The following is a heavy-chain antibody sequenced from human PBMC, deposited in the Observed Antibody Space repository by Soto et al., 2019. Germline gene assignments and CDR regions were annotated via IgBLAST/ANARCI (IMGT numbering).Heavy chain of an antibody. CDR1: GYSFTSYW. CDR2: IDPSDSYT. V-gene: IGHV5-10-1*01. CDR3: ARQIVVVPAATTSSYYYGMDV. J-gene: IGHJ6*04. D-gene: IGHD2-2*01. Sequence: GESLKISCKGSGYSFTSYWISWVRQMPGKGLEWMGRIDPSDSYTNYSPSFQGHVTISADKSISTAYLQWSSLKASDTAMYYCARQIVVVPAATTSSYYYGMDVWGKGTTVTVSS.